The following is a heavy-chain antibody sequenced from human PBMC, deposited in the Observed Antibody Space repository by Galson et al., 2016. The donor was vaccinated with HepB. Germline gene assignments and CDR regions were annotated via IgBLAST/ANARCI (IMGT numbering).Heavy chain of an antibody. Sequence: SVKVSCKASGYRFTAYYIHWVRQAPGQGLEWMGRINPHSDDTHYAQRFQGRVTVTRDTSISTVYMELRRLTYDDTAIYYCARDEGGHWFDPWGQGTLVTVSS. J-gene: IGHJ5*02. D-gene: IGHD1-26*01. V-gene: IGHV1-2*06. CDR1: GYRFTAYY. CDR3: ARDEGGHWFDP. CDR2: INPHSDDT.